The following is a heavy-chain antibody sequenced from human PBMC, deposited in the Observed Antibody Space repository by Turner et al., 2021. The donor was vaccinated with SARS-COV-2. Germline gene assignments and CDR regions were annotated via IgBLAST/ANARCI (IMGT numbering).Heavy chain of an antibody. CDR2: ITYDGSYK. J-gene: IGHJ6*02. Sequence: QVQLVESGGGVVQPGRSLRLSCAASGFTFRSYAMHWVRQTPGKGVEWGTIITYDGSYKYYADSVKGRFTISRDNSRNTLYLQMNSLRAEDTAVYYCARFEDQATPGGEYYYGMDVWGQGTTVTVSS. V-gene: IGHV3-30-3*01. CDR1: GFTFRSYA. D-gene: IGHD3-16*01. CDR3: ARFEDQATPGGEYYYGMDV.